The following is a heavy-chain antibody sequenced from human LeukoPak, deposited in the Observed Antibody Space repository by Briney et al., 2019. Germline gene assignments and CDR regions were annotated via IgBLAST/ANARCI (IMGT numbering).Heavy chain of an antibody. CDR2: INQDGSEK. V-gene: IGHV3-7*01. Sequence: GGSLRLSCGASGFTFDDYWMSWVRQAPGQGLEWVANINQDGSEKYYLDSAKGRFTISRDNARNSLYLQVNSLRAEDTAVYYCARDTSVLSPFDYWGQGTLVTVSS. J-gene: IGHJ4*02. D-gene: IGHD2-8*02. CDR1: GFTFDDYW. CDR3: ARDTSVLSPFDY.